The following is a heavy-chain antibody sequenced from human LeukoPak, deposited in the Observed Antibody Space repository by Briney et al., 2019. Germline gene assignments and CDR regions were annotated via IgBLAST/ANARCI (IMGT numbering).Heavy chain of an antibody. CDR2: IDPDSGGT. V-gene: IGHV1-2*02. Sequence: ASVKVSCKASGYSFSDNFIHWVRQAPGQRLEWMGWIDPDSGGTNYAQEFQSRVTITRDTSINTAYMDLTRLNTDDTAVDYCARGVSTYYYYFMDVWGKGTTVTVSS. J-gene: IGHJ6*03. CDR1: GYSFSDNF. D-gene: IGHD2-2*01. CDR3: ARGVSTYYYYFMDV.